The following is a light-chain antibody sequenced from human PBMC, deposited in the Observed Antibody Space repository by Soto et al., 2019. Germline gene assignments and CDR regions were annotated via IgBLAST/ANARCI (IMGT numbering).Light chain of an antibody. CDR3: QQYGSSPPYT. CDR2: GSS. J-gene: IGKJ2*01. CDR1: ENVSNNY. V-gene: IGKV3-20*01. Sequence: EVVLTQSPGTLSLSPGERATLSCRASENVSNNYLAWYQQKPGQAPRLLIFGSSDRAAGIPVRFSGSGSGTDFTLTISRLEPEDFAVYYCQQYGSSPPYTFGQGTKLEIK.